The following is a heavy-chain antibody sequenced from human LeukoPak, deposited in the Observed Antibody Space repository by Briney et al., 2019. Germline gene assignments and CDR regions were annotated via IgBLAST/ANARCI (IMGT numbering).Heavy chain of an antibody. J-gene: IGHJ4*02. Sequence: ASVKVSCKVSGYTLTELSMHWVRQAPGKGIERMGGFDPEDGETIYAQKFQGRVTMTEDTSTDTAYMELSSLRSEDTAVYYCVCCSSTGCYGGYYFDYWGQGTLVTVSS. CDR1: GYTLTELS. D-gene: IGHD2-2*01. V-gene: IGHV1-24*01. CDR2: FDPEDGET. CDR3: VCCSSTGCYGGYYFDY.